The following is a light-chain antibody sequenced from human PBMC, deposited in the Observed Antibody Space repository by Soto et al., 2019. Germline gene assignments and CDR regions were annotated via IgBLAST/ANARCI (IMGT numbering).Light chain of an antibody. J-gene: IGLJ2*01. CDR3: CSYAGSYTLEV. Sequence: QSALTQPPSVSGSPGQSVTISCTGTSRDVGAYDYVSWYQQHPGKAPKLISYDVSQRPSGVPDRFAGSKSGNTVSLTISGLQAEDEADYYCCSYAGSYTLEVFGGGTKVTVL. CDR2: DVS. CDR1: SRDVGAYDY. V-gene: IGLV2-11*01.